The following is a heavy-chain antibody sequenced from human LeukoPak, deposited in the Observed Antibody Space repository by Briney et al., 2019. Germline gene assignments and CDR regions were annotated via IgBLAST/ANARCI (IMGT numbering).Heavy chain of an antibody. CDR2: ISGSGGST. CDR3: AKVRGGTVTMAFVFWFDP. CDR1: GFTFSSYA. D-gene: IGHD4-17*01. V-gene: IGHV3-23*01. J-gene: IGHJ5*02. Sequence: PGGSLRLSCAASGFTFSSYAMSWVRQAPGKGLEWVSAISGSGGSTYYADSVKGRFTISRDNSKNTLYLQMNSLRAEDTAVYYCAKVRGGTVTMAFVFWFDPWGQGTLVTVSS.